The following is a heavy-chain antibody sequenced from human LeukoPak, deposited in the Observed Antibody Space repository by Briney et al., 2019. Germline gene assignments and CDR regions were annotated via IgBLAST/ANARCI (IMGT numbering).Heavy chain of an antibody. CDR2: IYHSGST. Sequence: SETLSLTCAVSGGSISSSNWWSWVRQPPGKGLEWIGEIYHSGSTNYNPSLKSRVTISVDTSKNQFSLKLSSVTAADTAVYYCASSKLRLGELSLAMDYWGQGTLVTVSS. CDR3: ASSKLRLGELSLAMDY. J-gene: IGHJ4*02. D-gene: IGHD3-16*02. V-gene: IGHV4-4*02. CDR1: GGSISSSNW.